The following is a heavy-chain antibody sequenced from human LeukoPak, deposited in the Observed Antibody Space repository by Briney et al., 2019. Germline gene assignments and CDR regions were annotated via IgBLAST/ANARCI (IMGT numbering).Heavy chain of an antibody. Sequence: SETLCLTCTVSGGSISSYYWSWIRQPAGKGLEWIGRIYTSGSTNYNASLKSRVSMSVDTSKNQFSLKLSSVTAADTAVFYCARENSGSYREFDYWGQGTLVTVSS. CDR1: GGSISSYY. J-gene: IGHJ4*02. V-gene: IGHV4-4*07. CDR2: IYTSGST. CDR3: ARENSGSYREFDY. D-gene: IGHD1-26*01.